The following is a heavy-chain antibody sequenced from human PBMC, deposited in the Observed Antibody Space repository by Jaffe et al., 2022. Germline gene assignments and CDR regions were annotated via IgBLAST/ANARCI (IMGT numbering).Heavy chain of an antibody. CDR2: IDWDDDK. CDR1: GFSLSTSGMC. CDR3: ARTSQYYYDSSGYYDW. J-gene: IGHJ4*02. V-gene: IGHV2-70*20. Sequence: QVTLRESGPALVKPTQTLTLTCTFSGFSLSTSGMCVSWVRQPPGKALEWLALIDWDDDKYYSTSLKTRLTISKDTSKNQVVLTMTNMDPVDTATYYCARTSQYYYDSSGYYDWWGQGTLVTVSS. D-gene: IGHD3-22*01.